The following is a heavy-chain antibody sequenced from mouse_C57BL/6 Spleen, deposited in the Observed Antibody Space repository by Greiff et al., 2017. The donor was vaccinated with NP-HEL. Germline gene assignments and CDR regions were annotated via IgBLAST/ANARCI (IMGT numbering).Heavy chain of an antibody. J-gene: IGHJ1*03. CDR1: GYSITSGYY. V-gene: IGHV3-6*01. D-gene: IGHD1-1*01. Sequence: EVQLQQSGPGLVKPSQSLSLTCSVTGYSITSGYYWNWIRQFPGNKLEWMGYISYDGSNNYNPSLKNRISITRDTSKNQFFLKLNSVTTEDTATDYCASPHGSSYGYFDVWGTGTTVTVSS. CDR2: ISYDGSN. CDR3: ASPHGSSYGYFDV.